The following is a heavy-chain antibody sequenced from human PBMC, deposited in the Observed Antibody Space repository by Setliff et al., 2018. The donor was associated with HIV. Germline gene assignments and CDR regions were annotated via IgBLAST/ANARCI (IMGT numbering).Heavy chain of an antibody. CDR2: INHSGRI. J-gene: IGHJ5*01. D-gene: IGHD1-7*01. CDR3: ARVRLELRQYWFDS. V-gene: IGHV4-34*01. CDR1: GGSFSGYY. Sequence: SETLSLTCAVYGGSFSGYYWSWIRQPPGKGLEWIGEINHSGRINCNPSLKSRVTVSVDTSKNQILLRLSSVTAADTAVYYCARVRLELRQYWFDSWGQGSPVTVSS.